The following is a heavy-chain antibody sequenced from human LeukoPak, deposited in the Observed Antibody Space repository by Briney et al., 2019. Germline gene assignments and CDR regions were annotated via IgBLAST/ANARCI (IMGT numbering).Heavy chain of an antibody. J-gene: IGHJ4*02. Sequence: SETLSLTCTVSGCSITSISYYWGWILQPPGNGLEWIGSIYYSRNTYYKPSLKSRVTISVDTSKNPFSLKLSSVTAADMAVYYCARHDGSNNLDYWGQGTLVTVSS. CDR2: IYYSRNT. D-gene: IGHD1-14*01. V-gene: IGHV4-39*01. CDR3: ARHDGSNNLDY. CDR1: GCSITSISYY.